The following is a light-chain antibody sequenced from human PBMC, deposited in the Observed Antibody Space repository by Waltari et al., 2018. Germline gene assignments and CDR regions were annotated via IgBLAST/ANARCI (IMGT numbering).Light chain of an antibody. V-gene: IGLV1-44*01. CDR1: SSTIGRNT. CDR3: AAWDDSLNGFYV. Sequence: QSVLTQPPSASGTPGQRVTISCSGSSSTIGRNTVNWYQQLPGTAPELLIYSNNQRPSGVPDRFSGSKSGTSASLAISGLQSEDEADYYCAAWDDSLNGFYVFGTGTKVTVL. J-gene: IGLJ1*01. CDR2: SNN.